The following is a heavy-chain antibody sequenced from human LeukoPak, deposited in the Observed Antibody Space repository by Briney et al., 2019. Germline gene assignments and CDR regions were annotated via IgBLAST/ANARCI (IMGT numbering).Heavy chain of an antibody. D-gene: IGHD3-10*02. V-gene: IGHV4-39*01. CDR3: ARHRDYYVGGWFDP. CDR2: IYYSGST. Sequence: SETLSLTCTVSGGSISSSSYYWGWIRQPPGKGLEWIGSIYYSGSTYYNPSLKSRVTISVDTSKNQFSLKLSSVTAADTAVYYCARHRDYYVGGWFDPWGQGTLVTVSS. J-gene: IGHJ5*02. CDR1: GGSISSSSYY.